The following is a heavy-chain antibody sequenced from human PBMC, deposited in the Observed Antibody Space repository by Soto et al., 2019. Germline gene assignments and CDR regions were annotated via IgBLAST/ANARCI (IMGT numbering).Heavy chain of an antibody. CDR3: AREIAVAERTYYYYGMDV. V-gene: IGHV1-69*12. J-gene: IGHJ6*02. CDR2: IIPIFGTA. CDR1: GGTFSSYA. D-gene: IGHD6-19*01. Sequence: QVQLVQSGAEVKKPGSSVKVSCKASGGTFSSYAISWVRQAPGQGLEWLGGIIPIFGTANYAQKFQGRVTITADEATSTAYMELSSLRSEDTAVYYCAREIAVAERTYYYYGMDVWGQGTTVTVSS.